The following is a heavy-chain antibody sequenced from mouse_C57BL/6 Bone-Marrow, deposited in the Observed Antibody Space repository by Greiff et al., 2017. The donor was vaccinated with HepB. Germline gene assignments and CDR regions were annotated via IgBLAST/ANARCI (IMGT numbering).Heavy chain of an antibody. D-gene: IGHD1-1*01. CDR2: IDPETGGT. CDR1: GYTFTDYE. J-gene: IGHJ2*01. V-gene: IGHV1-15*01. CDR3: TRGGDYYGSSAFDY. Sequence: QVQLQQSGAELVRPGASVTLSCKASGYTFTDYEMHWVKQTPVHGLEWIGAIDPETGGTAYNQKFKGKAILTADKSSRTAYMELRSLTSEDSAVYYCTRGGDYYGSSAFDYWGQGTTLTVSS.